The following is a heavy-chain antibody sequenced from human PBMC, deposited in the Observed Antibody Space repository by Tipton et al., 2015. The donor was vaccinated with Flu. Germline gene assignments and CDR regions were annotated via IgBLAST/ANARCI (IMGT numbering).Heavy chain of an antibody. Sequence: QLVQSGAELKEPGASVKVSCQTSGYTFTTYGISWVRQAPGQGLEWMGWISPYTGNSNHAQRFQGRITMTTDTSTSTAFMELRSLRSDDTAIYYCARDMPQGVVVIPPAKRFDFWGQGTPVTVSS. CDR2: ISPYTGNS. CDR1: GYTFTTYG. V-gene: IGHV1-18*01. J-gene: IGHJ4*02. D-gene: IGHD2-2*01. CDR3: ARDMPQGVVVIPPAKRFDF.